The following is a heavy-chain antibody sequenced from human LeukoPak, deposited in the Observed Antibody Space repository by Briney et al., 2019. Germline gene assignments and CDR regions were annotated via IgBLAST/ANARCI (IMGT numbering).Heavy chain of an antibody. CDR3: ARLSSGWYRYYYYYYMDV. Sequence: PSETLSLTCTVSGGSISSGSYYWSWIRQPAGKGLEWIGRIYSSGSTNYNPSLKSRVTISVDTSKNQFSLKLSSVTAADTAVYYCARLSSGWYRYYYYYYMDVWGKGTTVTVSS. CDR2: IYSSGST. D-gene: IGHD6-19*01. J-gene: IGHJ6*03. CDR1: GGSISSGSYY. V-gene: IGHV4-61*02.